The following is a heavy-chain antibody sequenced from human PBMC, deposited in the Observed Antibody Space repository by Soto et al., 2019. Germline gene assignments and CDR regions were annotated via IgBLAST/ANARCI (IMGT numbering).Heavy chain of an antibody. CDR2: ISSSSSYT. CDR1: GFTFSDYY. V-gene: IGHV3-11*06. Sequence: LSLSCAASGFTFSDYYMSWIRQAPGKGLEWVSYISSSSSYTNYADSVKGRSTISRDNAKNSLYLQMNGLRAEDTAVYYCASSSPDYDILTGYYKGAFDIWGQGTMVTVSS. CDR3: ASSSPDYDILTGYYKGAFDI. D-gene: IGHD3-9*01. J-gene: IGHJ3*02.